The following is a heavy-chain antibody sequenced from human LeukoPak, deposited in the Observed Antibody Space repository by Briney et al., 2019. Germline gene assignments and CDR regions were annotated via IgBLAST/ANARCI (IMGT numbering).Heavy chain of an antibody. Sequence: GGSLRLSCAASGFTFSSYGMRWVRQAPGKGLEWVAFIRYDGSNKYYADSVKGRFTISRDNSKNTLYLQMNSLRAEDTAVYYCARAEGLNWYFDLWGRGTLVTVSS. CDR3: ARAEGLNWYFDL. D-gene: IGHD3-3*01. V-gene: IGHV3-30*02. CDR2: IRYDGSNK. CDR1: GFTFSSYG. J-gene: IGHJ2*01.